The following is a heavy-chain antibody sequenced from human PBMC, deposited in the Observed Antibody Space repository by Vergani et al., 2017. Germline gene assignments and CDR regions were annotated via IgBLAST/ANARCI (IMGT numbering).Heavy chain of an antibody. Sequence: QVQLVQSGAEVKKPGASVKVSCKASGYTFTGYYMHWVRQAPGQGLEWMGWINTNTGNPTYAQGFTGRFVFSLDTSVSTAYLQISSLKAEDTAVYYCARGGGQYYDILTDTPMMGGYWGQGTLVTVSS. J-gene: IGHJ4*02. CDR3: ARGGGQYYDILTDTPMMGGY. V-gene: IGHV7-4-1*02. CDR1: GYTFTGYY. D-gene: IGHD3-9*01. CDR2: INTNTGNP.